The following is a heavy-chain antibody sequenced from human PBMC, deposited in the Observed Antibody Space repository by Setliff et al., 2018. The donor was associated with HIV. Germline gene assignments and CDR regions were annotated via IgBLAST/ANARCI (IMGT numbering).Heavy chain of an antibody. CDR1: AYTFTFYY. J-gene: IGHJ4*02. Sequence: ASVKVSCKASAYTFTFYYMHWVRQAPGQGLEWMGIINPSGGSTSYAQKLQGRVTMTRDTFTSTAYMELSSLTSEDTAVYYCAKGGDRAMINFDHWGQGTLVTVSS. V-gene: IGHV1-46*01. D-gene: IGHD5-18*01. CDR2: INPSGGST. CDR3: AKGGDRAMINFDH.